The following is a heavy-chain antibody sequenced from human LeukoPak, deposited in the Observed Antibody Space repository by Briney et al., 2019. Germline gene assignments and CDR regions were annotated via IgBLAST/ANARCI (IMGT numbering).Heavy chain of an antibody. CDR2: TSPDGNTK. J-gene: IGHJ4*02. V-gene: IGHV3-30-3*01. CDR3: ATEGGYFDWLSLFDY. CDR1: EFTFSPYA. D-gene: IGHD3-9*01. Sequence: PGGSLRLSCAASEFTFSPYAMHWVRQAPGKGLEWVAFTSPDGNTKYYADSVKGRFTISRDNSKNTLYLQMNSLRAEDTAVYYCATEGGYFDWLSLFDYWGQGTLVTVSS.